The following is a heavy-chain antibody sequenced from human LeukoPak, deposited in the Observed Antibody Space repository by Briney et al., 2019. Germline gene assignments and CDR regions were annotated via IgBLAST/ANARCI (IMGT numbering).Heavy chain of an antibody. CDR1: GYTFTSYA. CDR3: ARDTQDDAFDI. V-gene: IGHV1-3*01. CDR2: INAGNGST. J-gene: IGHJ3*02. Sequence: ASVKVSCKASGYTFTSYAMHWVRQAPGQRLEWMGWINAGNGSTKYSQKFQGRVTITRDTSASTAYMELSSLRSEDTAVYYCARDTQDDAFDIWGQGTMVTVSS.